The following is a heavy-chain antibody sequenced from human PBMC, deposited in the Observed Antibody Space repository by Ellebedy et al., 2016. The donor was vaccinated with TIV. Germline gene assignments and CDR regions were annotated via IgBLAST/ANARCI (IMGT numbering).Heavy chain of an antibody. Sequence: GGSLRLSXAASGFTFSTYWMQWVRQAPGKGLVWVSRLSSDGGRANYAGSVKGRFTISRDNADNTLYLQMNGLRAEDTAVYYCARELAGVGLWTDVWGKGTTVSVPS. J-gene: IGHJ6*04. CDR1: GFTFSTYW. CDR2: LSSDGGRA. CDR3: ARELAGVGLWTDV. D-gene: IGHD3-10*01. V-gene: IGHV3-74*01.